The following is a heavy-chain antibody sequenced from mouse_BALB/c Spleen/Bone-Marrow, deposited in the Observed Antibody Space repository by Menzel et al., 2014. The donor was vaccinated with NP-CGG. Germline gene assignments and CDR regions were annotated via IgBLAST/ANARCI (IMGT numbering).Heavy chain of an antibody. J-gene: IGHJ3*01. V-gene: IGHV7-3*02. CDR3: ARDYGNYVRFAY. CDR1: GFTFTDYY. Sequence: EVMLVESGGGLVQPGGSLRLSCATSGFTFTDYYMSWARQPPGKALEWLGFIRNKANGYTTEYSASVKGRFTISRDNSQSILYLQMNTLRAEDSATYYCARDYGNYVRFAYWGQGTLVTVSA. CDR2: IRNKANGYTT. D-gene: IGHD2-1*01.